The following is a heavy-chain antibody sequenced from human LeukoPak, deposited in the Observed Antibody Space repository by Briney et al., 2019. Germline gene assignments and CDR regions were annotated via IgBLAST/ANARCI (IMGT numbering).Heavy chain of an antibody. J-gene: IGHJ4*02. D-gene: IGHD4-17*01. CDR1: GFSFSNYD. V-gene: IGHV3-33*01. CDR3: ARGNPTVTTKQNFDY. Sequence: GGSLRLSCAASGFSFSNYDMHWVRQAPGKGLEWVAVIWYDGSNKYYADSVKGRFTISRDNSKNTLYLQMNSLRVEDTAVYYCARGNPTVTTKQNFDYWGQGTLVTVSS. CDR2: IWYDGSNK.